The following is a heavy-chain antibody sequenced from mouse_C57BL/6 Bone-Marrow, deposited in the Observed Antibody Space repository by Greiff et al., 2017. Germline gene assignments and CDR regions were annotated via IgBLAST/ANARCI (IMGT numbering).Heavy chain of an antibody. CDR2: FYPGSGSI. CDR3: ARHEGRDYYAYAMDY. J-gene: IGHJ4*01. CDR1: GYTFTEYT. Sequence: QVQLKESGAELVKPGASVKLSCKASGYTFTEYTIHWVKQRSGQGLEWIGWFYPGSGSIKYNEKFKGKATLTADKSSSTVYMELSRLTSEDSAVYCCARHEGRDYYAYAMDYWGQGTSVTVSS. D-gene: IGHD1-1*01. V-gene: IGHV1-62-2*01.